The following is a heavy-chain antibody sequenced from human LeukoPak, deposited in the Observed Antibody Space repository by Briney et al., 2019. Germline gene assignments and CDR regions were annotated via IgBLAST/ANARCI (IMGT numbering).Heavy chain of an antibody. D-gene: IGHD5-24*01. CDR3: ARHLKKNGYNYYSDY. CDR1: GGSINAYY. Sequence: SETLSLTCTVSGGSINAYYWSWIRQPPGKGLEWIGYISYSGDTNYNPSLKSRVTISVDTSRNQFSLRLSSVTATDTAVYYCARHLKKNGYNYYSDYWGQGTLVTVSS. J-gene: IGHJ4*02. CDR2: ISYSGDT. V-gene: IGHV4-59*08.